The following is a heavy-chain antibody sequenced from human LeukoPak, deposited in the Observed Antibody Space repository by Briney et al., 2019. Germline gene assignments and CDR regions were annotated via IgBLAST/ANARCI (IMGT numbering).Heavy chain of an antibody. D-gene: IGHD2-2*01. CDR2: IHYSGST. V-gene: IGHV4-59*11. J-gene: IGHJ5*02. CDR1: GGSISNHY. CDR3: ARDFGRGYCSTTSCFVPWFDP. Sequence: SETLSLTCTVSGGSISNHYWSWIRQPPGKGLEWIGYIHYSGSTNYNPSLKSRVTISVDTSKNQFSLKQASVTAADTAVYYCARDFGRGYCSTTSCFVPWFDPWGQGTLVTVSS.